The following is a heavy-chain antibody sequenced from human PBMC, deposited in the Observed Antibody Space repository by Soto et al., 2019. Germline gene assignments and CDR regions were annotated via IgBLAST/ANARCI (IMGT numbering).Heavy chain of an antibody. V-gene: IGHV3-23*01. CDR2: ISGSGGST. Sequence: EVQLLESGGGLVQPGGSLRLSCAASGFTFSNYAVTWVRQAPGKGLEWVSTISGSGGSTYYADFVKGRFTISRDNSKNTLYLQMNSLRAEDTALYYCAKDQGSSWYEIDYWGQGTLVTVSS. CDR1: GFTFSNYA. CDR3: AKDQGSSWYEIDY. D-gene: IGHD6-13*01. J-gene: IGHJ4*02.